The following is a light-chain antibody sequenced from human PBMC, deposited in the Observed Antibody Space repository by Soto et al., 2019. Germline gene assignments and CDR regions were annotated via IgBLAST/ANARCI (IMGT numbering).Light chain of an antibody. CDR1: SSDIGAYDH. CDR2: SVS. J-gene: IGLJ2*01. CDR3: QSYDGGLGVSKI. V-gene: IGLV2-14*01. Sequence: QSVLTQPASVSGSPGQSITISCSGTSSDIGAYDHVAWFQQFPGKTPKLIIYSVSNRPSGVSYRFSGSKSGNTASLTISGLQAEDEADYYCQSYDGGLGVSKIFGGGTKLTVL.